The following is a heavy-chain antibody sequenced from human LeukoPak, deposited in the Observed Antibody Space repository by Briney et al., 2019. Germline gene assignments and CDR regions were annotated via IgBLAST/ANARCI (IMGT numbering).Heavy chain of an antibody. V-gene: IGHV1-46*01. Sequence: GASVKVSCKASGYTFTSYYMHWVRQAPGQGLEWMGIINPSGGGTSYAQKFQGRVTMTRDTSTSTVYMELSSLRSEDTAVYYCARERAVLDAFDIWGRGTMVTVSS. D-gene: IGHD6-19*01. CDR2: INPSGGGT. CDR1: GYTFTSYY. J-gene: IGHJ3*02. CDR3: ARERAVLDAFDI.